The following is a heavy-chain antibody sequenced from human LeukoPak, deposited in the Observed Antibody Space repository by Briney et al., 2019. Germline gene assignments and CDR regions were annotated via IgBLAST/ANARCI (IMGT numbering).Heavy chain of an antibody. CDR3: ARRAGGYSHPYDY. J-gene: IGHJ4*02. D-gene: IGHD4-23*01. V-gene: IGHV3-23*01. Sequence: GGSLRLSCAGSGFRFSNHGMNWVRQAPGKGLEWVSGISTRGDITYYADSVKGRFTISRDNSKNTLYLQMNSLRAEDTAVYYCARRAGGYSHPYDYWGQGTLVTVSS. CDR1: GFRFSNHG. CDR2: ISTRGDIT.